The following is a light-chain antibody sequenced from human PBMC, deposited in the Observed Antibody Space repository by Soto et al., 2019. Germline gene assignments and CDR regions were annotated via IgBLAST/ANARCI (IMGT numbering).Light chain of an antibody. CDR2: DVS. V-gene: IGLV2-14*01. CDR3: SSYTSSSTRSG. J-gene: IGLJ1*01. CDR1: SSDVGGYNY. Sequence: QSALTQPASVSGSPGQSITISCTGTSSDVGGYNYVSWYQQHPGKAPKLMIYDVSNRPSGVSNRFSGSKSGNTASLTISGLQAEDEADYYCSSYTSSSTRSGFGTGTKVTVL.